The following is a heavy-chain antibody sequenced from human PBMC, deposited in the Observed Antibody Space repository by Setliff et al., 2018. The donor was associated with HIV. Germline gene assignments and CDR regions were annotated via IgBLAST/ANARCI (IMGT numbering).Heavy chain of an antibody. D-gene: IGHD2-15*01. CDR2: IYYSGST. J-gene: IGHJ3*02. CDR3: ARNPCSGGSCPDAFDI. V-gene: IGHV4-61*08. Sequence: SETLSLTCTVSGGSVSSGGYYWSWIRQPPGKGLEWIGYIYYSGSTNYNPSLKSRVTISVDTSKNQFSLKLSSVTAADTAVYYCARNPCSGGSCPDAFDIWGQGTMVTVSS. CDR1: GGSVSSGGYY.